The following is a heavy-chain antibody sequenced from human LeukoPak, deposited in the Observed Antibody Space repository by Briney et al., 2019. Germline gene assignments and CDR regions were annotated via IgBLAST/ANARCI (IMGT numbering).Heavy chain of an antibody. Sequence: ASVKVSCKASVGTFISYAISWVRQAPGQGLEWMGGMIPIFGTANYAQKFQGRVTITADKSTSTAYMELSSLRSEDTAVYYCARKSGYDQYFDYWGQGTLVTVSS. J-gene: IGHJ4*02. V-gene: IGHV1-69*06. CDR1: VGTFISYA. D-gene: IGHD5-12*01. CDR2: MIPIFGTA. CDR3: ARKSGYDQYFDY.